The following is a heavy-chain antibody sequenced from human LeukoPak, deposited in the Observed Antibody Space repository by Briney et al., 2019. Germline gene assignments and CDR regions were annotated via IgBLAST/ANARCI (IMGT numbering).Heavy chain of an antibody. CDR2: ISGSGGST. Sequence: GGSLRLSCAASGFTFSSYAMSWVRQAPGKGLQWVSHISGSGGSTYYADSVKGRFTISRDNSKNTLYLQMNSLRAEDTAVYYCAKDRIPMIVVESSGWFDPWGQGTLVTVSS. D-gene: IGHD3-22*01. V-gene: IGHV3-23*01. J-gene: IGHJ5*02. CDR3: AKDRIPMIVVESSGWFDP. CDR1: GFTFSSYA.